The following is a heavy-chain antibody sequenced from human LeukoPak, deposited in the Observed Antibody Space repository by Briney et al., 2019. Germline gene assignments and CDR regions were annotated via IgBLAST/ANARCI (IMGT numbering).Heavy chain of an antibody. CDR2: IIPIFGTA. J-gene: IGHJ6*03. V-gene: IGHV1-69*05. Sequence: ASVKVSCKASGGTFSSYAINWVRQAPGQGLKWMGGIIPIFGTANYAQKLQGRVTMTTDTSTSTAYMELRSLRSDDTAVYYCARDRTVLAAAGRSRYYYYYYMDVWGKGTTVTVSS. CDR1: GGTFSSYA. CDR3: ARDRTVLAAAGRSRYYYYYYMDV. D-gene: IGHD6-13*01.